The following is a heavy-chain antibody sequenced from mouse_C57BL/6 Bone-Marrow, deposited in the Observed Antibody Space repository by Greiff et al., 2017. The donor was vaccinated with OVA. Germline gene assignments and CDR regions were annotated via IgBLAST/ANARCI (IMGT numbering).Heavy chain of an antibody. CDR2: IYPGDGDT. V-gene: IGHV1-82*01. D-gene: IGHD1-1*01. Sequence: VQLQQSGPELVKPGASVKISCKASGYAFSSSWMNWVKQRPGKGLEWIGRIYPGDGDTNYNGKFKGKATLTADKSSSTAYMQLSSLTSEDSAVYFCAGEYCYGSSTDYAMGYWGQGTSVTVSS. J-gene: IGHJ4*01. CDR3: AGEYCYGSSTDYAMGY. CDR1: GYAFSSSW.